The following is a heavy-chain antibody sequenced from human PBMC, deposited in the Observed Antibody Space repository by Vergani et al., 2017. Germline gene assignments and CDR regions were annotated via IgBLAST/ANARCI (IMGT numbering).Heavy chain of an antibody. CDR1: GFTFNHYA. J-gene: IGHJ6*02. Sequence: EVQLLESGGDLVQPGRSLRLSCAASGFTFNHYAMNWVRQAPGKGLEGVSGISGSGGSTYYAGSVKGRFTISRDSSKNTLYLQMNSLSAGDTAVYYCAKANPRNSGYDYLYYYHAMDVWGQGTTVTVSS. CDR3: AKANPRNSGYDYLYYYHAMDV. D-gene: IGHD5-12*01. CDR2: ISGSGGST. V-gene: IGHV3-23*01.